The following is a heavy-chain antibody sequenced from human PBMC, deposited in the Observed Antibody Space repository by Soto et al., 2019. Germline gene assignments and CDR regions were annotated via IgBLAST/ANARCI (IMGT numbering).Heavy chain of an antibody. D-gene: IGHD3-10*01. J-gene: IGHJ3*02. CDR1: GFTFSSYA. CDR3: AREGVRGAFDI. Sequence: EVQLVESGGGLVQPGGSLRLSCAASGFTFSSYAMHWVRQAPGKGLEYVSAISSNGGSTYYANSVKGRFTISRDNSKNTLYLQMGSLRAEDMAVYYCAREGVRGAFDIWGQGTMVTVSS. CDR2: ISSNGGST. V-gene: IGHV3-64*01.